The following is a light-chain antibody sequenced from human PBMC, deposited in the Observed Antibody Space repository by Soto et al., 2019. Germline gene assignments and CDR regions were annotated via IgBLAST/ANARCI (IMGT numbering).Light chain of an antibody. Sequence: QPVLTQSPSASGTPGLRVTISCSGSSSNIGGNTVNWYQQLPGTAPKLLIYSNNQRPSGVPDRFSGSKSGTSASLVISGLHSEDEADYYCAAWDDSLNGFWVFGGGTKVTVL. V-gene: IGLV1-44*01. J-gene: IGLJ3*02. CDR3: AAWDDSLNGFWV. CDR1: SSNIGGNT. CDR2: SNN.